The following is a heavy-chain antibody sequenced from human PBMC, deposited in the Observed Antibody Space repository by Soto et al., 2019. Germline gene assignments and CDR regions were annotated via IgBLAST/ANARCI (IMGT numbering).Heavy chain of an antibody. Sequence: WGSLRLSCAASGFTFSNAWRSWVRQAPGKGLEWVGRIKSKTDGGTTGYAAPVKGRFTISRDDSKNTLYLQMNSLKTEDTAVYYCTTSNPPPWFGEGSFDYWGQGTLVTVSS. CDR3: TTSNPPPWFGEGSFDY. V-gene: IGHV3-15*01. D-gene: IGHD3-10*01. CDR1: GFTFSNAW. CDR2: IKSKTDGGTT. J-gene: IGHJ4*02.